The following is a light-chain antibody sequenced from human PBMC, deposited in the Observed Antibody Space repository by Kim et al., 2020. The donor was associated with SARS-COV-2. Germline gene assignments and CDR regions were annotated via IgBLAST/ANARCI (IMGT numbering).Light chain of an antibody. V-gene: IGKV3-11*01. CDR1: QSVGSY. CDR3: QQRDTWIT. J-gene: IGKJ5*01. CDR2: GAS. Sequence: TLSLSPGDSATLTCRTSQSVGSYLDWYQQKAGQPPRLVIYGASIRATGIPARFSGSGSGTDFTLTINDLEPEDFAVYYCQQRDTWITFGQGTRLEIK.